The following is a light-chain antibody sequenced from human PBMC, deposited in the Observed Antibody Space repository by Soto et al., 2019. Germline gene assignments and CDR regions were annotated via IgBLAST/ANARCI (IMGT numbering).Light chain of an antibody. V-gene: IGKV3-15*01. Sequence: EVVMTQSPATLSVSPGERATLSCRACQSVRSHLAWYQQKPGQAPSLLIFGASTRATGVPARFSGSESGTEFTLTISSLQSEDVALYFCQQYNDWPRTFGGGTKVEMK. J-gene: IGKJ4*01. CDR2: GAS. CDR3: QQYNDWPRT. CDR1: QSVRSH.